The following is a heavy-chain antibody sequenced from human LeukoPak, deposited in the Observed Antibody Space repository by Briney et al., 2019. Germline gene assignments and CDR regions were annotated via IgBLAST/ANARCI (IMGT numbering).Heavy chain of an antibody. Sequence: GGSLRLSCATSGFTFSSYAMSGVRQAPGKGLEWGSGISGSGGNTHYTDPVKGRFTISRDNSKNSLYLQMNRLRAEDTAVYYCARDIYYDSSGYYGSVYWGQGTLVTVSS. CDR1: GFTFSSYA. CDR2: ISGSGGNT. D-gene: IGHD3-22*01. V-gene: IGHV3-23*01. J-gene: IGHJ4*02. CDR3: ARDIYYDSSGYYGSVY.